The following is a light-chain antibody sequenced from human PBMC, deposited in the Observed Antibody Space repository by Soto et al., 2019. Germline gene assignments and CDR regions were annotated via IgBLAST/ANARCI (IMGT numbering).Light chain of an antibody. CDR3: SSYAGSNNFV. CDR2: EVS. V-gene: IGLV2-8*01. Sequence: QSVLTQPPSASGSPGQSVTISCTGTSSDIGAYIYVSWYQQHPGKAPKLMISEVSRRPSGVPERFSGSKSGNTASLTVSGLQADDEAHYYCSSYAGSNNFVFGTGTKVTAL. J-gene: IGLJ1*01. CDR1: SSDIGAYIY.